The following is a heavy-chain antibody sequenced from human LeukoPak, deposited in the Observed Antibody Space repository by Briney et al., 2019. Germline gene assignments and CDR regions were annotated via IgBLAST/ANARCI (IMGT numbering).Heavy chain of an antibody. CDR2: INPNSGGT. Sequence: GASVKVSCKACGYTFTGYYMHWVRQAPGQGLEWMGRINPNSGGTNYAQKFQGRVTMTRDTSISTAYMELSRLRSDDTAVYYCARERDGYNLDAFDYWGQGTLVTVSS. CDR1: GYTFTGYY. J-gene: IGHJ4*02. D-gene: IGHD5-24*01. CDR3: ARERDGYNLDAFDY. V-gene: IGHV1-2*06.